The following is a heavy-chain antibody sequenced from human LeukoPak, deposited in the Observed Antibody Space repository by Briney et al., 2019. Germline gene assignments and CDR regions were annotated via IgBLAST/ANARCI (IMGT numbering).Heavy chain of an antibody. V-gene: IGHV4-38-2*02. D-gene: IGHD3-10*01. CDR1: GYSISSGNY. Sequence: SETLSLTCSVSGYSISSGNYWGWIRLPPGKGLQWIGSIYHSGSTYYNPSLKSRVTISVDTSKNQFPLKLSSVTAADTAVYYCARVGYSSSGNYYNDRGAFDYWGQGTLVTVSS. CDR2: IYHSGST. J-gene: IGHJ4*02. CDR3: ARVGYSSSGNYYNDRGAFDY.